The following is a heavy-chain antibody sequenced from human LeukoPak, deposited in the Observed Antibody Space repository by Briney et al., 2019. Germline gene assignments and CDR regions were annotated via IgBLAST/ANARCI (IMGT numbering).Heavy chain of an antibody. J-gene: IGHJ6*02. CDR2: INPSGGST. Sequence: WASVKVSCKASGYTFTSYYMHWVRQASGQGLEWMGIINPSGGSTSYAQKFQGRVTMTRDTSTSTVYMELSSLRSEDTAVYYCARESCITGTFCCGMDVWGQGTTVTVSS. CDR1: GYTFTSYY. CDR3: ARESCITGTFCCGMDV. V-gene: IGHV1-46*01. D-gene: IGHD1-20*01.